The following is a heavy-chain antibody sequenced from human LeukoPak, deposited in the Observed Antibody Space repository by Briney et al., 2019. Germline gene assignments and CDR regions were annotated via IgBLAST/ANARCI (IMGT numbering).Heavy chain of an antibody. Sequence: GRSLRLSCAASGFTFSGYAMHWVRQAPGKGLEWVAVISYDGSNKYYADSVKGRFTISRDNSKNTLYLQMNSLRAEDTAVYYCARDRTNWFDPWGQGTLVTVSS. V-gene: IGHV3-30-3*01. J-gene: IGHJ5*02. CDR2: ISYDGSNK. CDR1: GFTFSGYA. CDR3: ARDRTNWFDP.